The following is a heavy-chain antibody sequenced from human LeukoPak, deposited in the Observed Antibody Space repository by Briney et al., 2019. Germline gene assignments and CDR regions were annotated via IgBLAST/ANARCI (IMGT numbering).Heavy chain of an antibody. CDR2: ITGSGAST. CDR1: GFTFSSYG. V-gene: IGHV3-23*01. Sequence: GGSLRLSCAASGFTFSSYGMIWVRQAPGEGLEWVSAITGSGASTYYGDSVKGRFTISRDNSKNTLYLQMNSLRAEDTAVYYCAKLTGASDSWGQGTLVTVSS. D-gene: IGHD7-27*01. J-gene: IGHJ5*01. CDR3: AKLTGASDS.